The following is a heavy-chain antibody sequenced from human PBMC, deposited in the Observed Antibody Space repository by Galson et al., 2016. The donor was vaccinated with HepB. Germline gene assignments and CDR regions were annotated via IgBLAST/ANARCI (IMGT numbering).Heavy chain of an antibody. D-gene: IGHD5-12*01. V-gene: IGHV3-64D*06. CDR2: ISSNGGST. Sequence: SLRLSCAVSGFTFNTYAMHWVRQAPGKGLEHISFISSNGGSTYYADCVKGRFSISRDNSKNTLYLQMSSLRPEDAGVYYCVRGGYSGSDYTPPGGYWGQGTLFTVSS. CDR3: VRGGYSGSDYTPPGGY. J-gene: IGHJ4*02. CDR1: GFTFNTYA.